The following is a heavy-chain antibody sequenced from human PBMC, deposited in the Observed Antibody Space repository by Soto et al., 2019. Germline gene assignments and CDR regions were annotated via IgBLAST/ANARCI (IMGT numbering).Heavy chain of an antibody. CDR3: AKVASGSYDWFDP. V-gene: IGHV3-74*01. D-gene: IGHD1-26*01. J-gene: IGHJ5*02. Sequence: EVQLVESGGGLVQPGGSLRLSCAASKFSFSGYWMHWVRQAPGKGLMWVSRVNPYGSTTTYADSVKGRFTISRDNAKNTVFLQMNSLRADDTAVYYCAKVASGSYDWFDPWGQGTLVTLSS. CDR1: KFSFSGYW. CDR2: VNPYGSTT.